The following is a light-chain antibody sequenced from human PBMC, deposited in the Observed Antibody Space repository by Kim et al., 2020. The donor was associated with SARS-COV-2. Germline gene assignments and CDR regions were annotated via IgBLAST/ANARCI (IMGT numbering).Light chain of an antibody. CDR3: QQYGSSPFT. Sequence: EIVLTQSPGTLSLSPGERATLSCRASQSVSSGSLAWYQQKPGQAPRVLIYGASIRATGIPDRFSGTGSGTDFTLTISRLEPEDFAVYYCQQYGSSPFTFGPGTKVDIK. CDR2: GAS. J-gene: IGKJ3*01. V-gene: IGKV3-20*01. CDR1: QSVSSGS.